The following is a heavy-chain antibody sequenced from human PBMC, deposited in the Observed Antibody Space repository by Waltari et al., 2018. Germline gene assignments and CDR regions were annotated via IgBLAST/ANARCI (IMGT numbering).Heavy chain of an antibody. CDR2: IWYDGSNK. V-gene: IGHV3-33*01. Sequence: VQLVESGGGVVQPGRSLRLSCAASGFPFSSYGMHWVRQAPGKGLEWVAVIWYDGSNKYYADSVKGRFTISRDNSKNTLYLQMNSLRAEDTAVYYCARPIVVPAAMRDFYYYYGMDVWGQGTTVTVSS. CDR1: GFPFSSYG. J-gene: IGHJ6*02. CDR3: ARPIVVPAAMRDFYYYYGMDV. D-gene: IGHD2-2*01.